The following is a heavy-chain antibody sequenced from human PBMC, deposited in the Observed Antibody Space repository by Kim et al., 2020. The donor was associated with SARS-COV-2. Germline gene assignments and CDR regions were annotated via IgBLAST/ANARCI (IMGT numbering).Heavy chain of an antibody. V-gene: IGHV3-21*01. CDR2: SI. D-gene: IGHD5-12*01. CDR3: ARGYDHWFDP. J-gene: IGHJ5*02. Sequence: SIYYADSVKGRFTISRDNAKNSLDLQMNRLRAEDTAVYYWARGYDHWFDPWGLGTLVTVSS.